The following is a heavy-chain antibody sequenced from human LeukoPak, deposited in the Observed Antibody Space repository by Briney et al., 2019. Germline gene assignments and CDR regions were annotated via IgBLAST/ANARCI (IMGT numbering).Heavy chain of an antibody. CDR2: MHYTGTA. J-gene: IGHJ4*02. V-gene: IGHV4-39*01. CDR3: ARLAYSGYDRNIDC. Sequence: SETLSLTCTVSGCSITSSSHYWGWIRKPPGKGLEWIEIMHYTGTAYYSLSLKSRVTISVDTSKNQFSLKLSSVTAADTAVYYCARLAYSGYDRNIDCWGQGTLVTVSS. CDR1: GCSITSSSHY. D-gene: IGHD5-12*01.